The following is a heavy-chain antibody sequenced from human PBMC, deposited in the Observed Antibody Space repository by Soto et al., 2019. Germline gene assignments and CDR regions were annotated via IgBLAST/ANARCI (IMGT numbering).Heavy chain of an antibody. CDR2: IYHSGST. V-gene: IGHV4-30-2*01. CDR1: GGSISSGGYS. D-gene: IGHD5-18*01. CDR3: AREHGFSYGLNYFDP. Sequence: SETLSRTCAVSGGSISSGGYSCSWIRQPPGKGLEWIGYIYHSGSTYYNPSLKSRVTISVDRSKNQFSLKLSSVTAADTAVYYCAREHGFSYGLNYFDPWGQGTLVTVSP. J-gene: IGHJ5*02.